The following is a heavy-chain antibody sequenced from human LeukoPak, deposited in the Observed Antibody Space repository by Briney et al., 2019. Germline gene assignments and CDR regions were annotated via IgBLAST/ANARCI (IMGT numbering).Heavy chain of an antibody. J-gene: IGHJ5*02. Sequence: PGGSLRLSCAASGFTFGGYWMHWVRQAPGKGLEWVSSITGSGSFVYYADSVKGRFTISRDNAQNSLFLQMNSLRAEDTAVYYCARDSSGPWFDPWGQGTLVTVSS. V-gene: IGHV3-21*01. CDR2: ITGSGSFV. CDR1: GFTFGGYW. CDR3: ARDSSGPWFDP. D-gene: IGHD6-6*01.